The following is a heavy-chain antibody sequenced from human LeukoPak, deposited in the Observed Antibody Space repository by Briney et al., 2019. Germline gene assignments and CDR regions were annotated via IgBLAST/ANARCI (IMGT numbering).Heavy chain of an antibody. CDR2: IGAYNGNT. Sequence: ASVKVSCKASGYTFTSYGISWVRQAPGQGLEWMGWIGAYNGNTNYAQKLQGRVTMTTDTSTSTAYMELRSLRSDDTAVYYCTRDQIPVRYGSGSRAAYYYYGMDVWGQGTTVTVSS. CDR1: GYTFTSYG. D-gene: IGHD3-10*01. CDR3: TRDQIPVRYGSGSRAAYYYYGMDV. J-gene: IGHJ6*02. V-gene: IGHV1-18*01.